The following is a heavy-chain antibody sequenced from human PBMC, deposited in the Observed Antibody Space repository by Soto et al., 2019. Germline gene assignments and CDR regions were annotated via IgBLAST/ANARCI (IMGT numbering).Heavy chain of an antibody. CDR2: ITSNGDST. CDR1: GFTFSSYA. D-gene: IGHD2-15*01. J-gene: IGHJ4*02. CDR3: ARVADIVVVVAAAYFDY. V-gene: IGHV3-64*01. Sequence: GGSLRLSCAASGFTFSSYAMHWVRQAPGKGLEYVSAITSNGDSTYYASSVKGRFTISRDNSKNTLYLQMGSLRAEDMAVYYCARVADIVVVVAAAYFDYWGQGALVTVSS.